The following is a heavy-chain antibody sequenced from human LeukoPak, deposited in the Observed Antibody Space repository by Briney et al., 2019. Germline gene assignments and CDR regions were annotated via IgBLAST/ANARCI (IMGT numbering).Heavy chain of an antibody. CDR3: ARSSSWYGTNY. V-gene: IGHV4-59*01. J-gene: IGHJ4*02. Sequence: SETLSLTCAVSGGSFSGYYLSWIRQPPGKGLEWIGYIYYSGSTNYNPSLKSRVTISVDTSKNQFSLKLSSVTAADTALYYCARSSSWYGTNYWGQGTLVTVSS. CDR2: IYYSGST. D-gene: IGHD6-13*01. CDR1: GGSFSGYY.